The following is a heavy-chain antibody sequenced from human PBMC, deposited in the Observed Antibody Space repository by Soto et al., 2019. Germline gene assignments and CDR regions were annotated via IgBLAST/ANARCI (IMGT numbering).Heavy chain of an antibody. D-gene: IGHD2-21*01. Sequence: SVKVSCKASGGTFSSYTISWVRQAPGQGLEWMGRIIPILGIANYAQKFQGRVTITADKSTSTAYMELSSLRSEDTAVYYCAREGHIAAGGAFDIWGQGTMVTVSS. CDR1: GGTFSSYT. V-gene: IGHV1-69*04. J-gene: IGHJ3*02. CDR3: AREGHIAAGGAFDI. CDR2: IIPILGIA.